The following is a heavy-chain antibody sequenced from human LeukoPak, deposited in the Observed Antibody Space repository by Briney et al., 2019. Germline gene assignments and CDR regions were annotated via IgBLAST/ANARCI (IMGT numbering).Heavy chain of an antibody. Sequence: ASVKVSCKASGYTFTSYDINWVRQATGQGLEWMGWMNPNSGNTGYAQKFRGRVTMTRNTSISTAYMELSSLRSEDTAVYYCARGRGGPKEVVVAAIDYWGQGTLVTVSS. CDR2: MNPNSGNT. V-gene: IGHV1-8*01. CDR1: GYTFTSYD. D-gene: IGHD2-15*01. CDR3: ARGRGGPKEVVVAAIDY. J-gene: IGHJ4*02.